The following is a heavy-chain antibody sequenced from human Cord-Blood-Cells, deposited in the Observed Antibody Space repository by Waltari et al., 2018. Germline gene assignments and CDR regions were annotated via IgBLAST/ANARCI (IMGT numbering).Heavy chain of an antibody. Sequence: QVQLQQWGAGLLKPSETLSLTCAVYGGSFSGYYWSWIRQPPGKGLEWIGEINHSGNTTYNTSLKSRVTIAVDTSNNQFSLKLSSVTAADTAVYYCASTSSSWYDYCGQGTLVTVSS. CDR3: ASTSSSWYDY. D-gene: IGHD6-13*01. V-gene: IGHV4-34*01. CDR2: INHSGNT. CDR1: GGSFSGYY. J-gene: IGHJ4*02.